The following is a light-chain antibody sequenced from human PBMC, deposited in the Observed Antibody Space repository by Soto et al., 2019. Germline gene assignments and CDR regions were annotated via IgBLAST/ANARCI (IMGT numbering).Light chain of an antibody. CDR1: QSISYY. CDR2: TTS. V-gene: IGKV1-39*01. J-gene: IGKJ1*01. Sequence: DIQMTQSPSSLSASVGDRVTITCRASQSISYYLNWYQQKPGRAPRLLIYTTSSLQSGDPSRFSGSGSGTDFTLTISSLQPEDIATYYCQESYSTSFGQGTKVDIK. CDR3: QESYSTS.